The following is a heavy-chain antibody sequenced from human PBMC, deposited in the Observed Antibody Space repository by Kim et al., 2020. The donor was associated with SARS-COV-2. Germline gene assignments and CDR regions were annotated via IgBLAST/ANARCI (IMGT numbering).Heavy chain of an antibody. Sequence: GGSLRLSCAASGFTFSDYYMSWIRQAPGKGLEWVSYISSSGSTIYYADSVKGRFTISRDNAKNSLYLQMNSLRAEDTAVYYCARDQPRDGQWLVPLGVHWGQGTLVTVSS. J-gene: IGHJ4*02. CDR3: ARDQPRDGQWLVPLGVH. V-gene: IGHV3-11*01. D-gene: IGHD6-19*01. CDR2: ISSSGSTI. CDR1: GFTFSDYY.